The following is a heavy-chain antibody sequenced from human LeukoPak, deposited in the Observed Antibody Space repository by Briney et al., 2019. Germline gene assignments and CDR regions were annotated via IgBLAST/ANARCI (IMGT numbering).Heavy chain of an antibody. CDR2: IHGSGST. CDR3: ARGLLPVGLRTVTTYFLPNNT. V-gene: IGHV4-4*07. CDR1: DGSISTYY. J-gene: IGHJ5*02. D-gene: IGHD4-17*01. Sequence: EPSETLSLTCTVSDGSISTYYWSWIRQSAGKGLEWIGRIHGSGSTNYNPSLVSRVTMSIDTSKNQFSLKLSSVTAADTAVYYCARGLLPVGLRTVTTYFLPNNTWGQGTLVTVSS.